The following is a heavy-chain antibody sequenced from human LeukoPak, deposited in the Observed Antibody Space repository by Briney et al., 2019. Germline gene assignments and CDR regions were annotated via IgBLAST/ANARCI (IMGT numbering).Heavy chain of an antibody. Sequence: SQTLSLTCAISGDSVSSNSAAWNWIRQSPSRGLEWLGRTDYSSKWYNDYAVSVKSRITINPDTSKNQFSLQLNSVTPEDTAVYYCARGVIAARLSFYYYYYMDVWGKGTTVTVSS. CDR1: GDSVSSNSAA. CDR2: TDYSSKWYN. CDR3: ARGVIAARLSFYYYYYMDV. V-gene: IGHV6-1*01. D-gene: IGHD6-6*01. J-gene: IGHJ6*03.